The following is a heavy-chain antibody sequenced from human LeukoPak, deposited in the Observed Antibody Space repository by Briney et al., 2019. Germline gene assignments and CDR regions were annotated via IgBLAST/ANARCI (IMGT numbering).Heavy chain of an antibody. CDR1: GYTFTGYY. V-gene: IGHV1-2*02. J-gene: IGHJ6*02. CDR3: ARGGNTDYGDYGMDV. Sequence: ASVKVSCKASGYTFTGYYMHWVRQVPGQGLEWMGWINPNSGGTNYAQKFQGRVTMTRDTSISTAYMELSRLRSDDTAVYYCARGGNTDYGDYGMDVWGQGTTVTVSS. D-gene: IGHD4-17*01. CDR2: INPNSGGT.